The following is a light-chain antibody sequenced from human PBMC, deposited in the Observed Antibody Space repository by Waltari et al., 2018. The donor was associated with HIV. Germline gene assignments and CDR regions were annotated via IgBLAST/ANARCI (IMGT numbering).Light chain of an antibody. V-gene: IGLV3-21*02. Sequence: SYVLTQPPSVSVAPGQTARITCGGNNIGSKSVHWYQQKPGQAPVLVVYDDSDRPSGSRERFAGSNSGNTATLTISRVEAGDEADYYGQVWDSSSDHVVFGGGTKLTVL. J-gene: IGLJ2*01. CDR1: NIGSKS. CDR2: DDS. CDR3: QVWDSSSDHVV.